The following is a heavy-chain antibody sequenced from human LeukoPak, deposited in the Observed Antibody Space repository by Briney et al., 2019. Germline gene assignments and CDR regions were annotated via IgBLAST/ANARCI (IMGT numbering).Heavy chain of an antibody. CDR3: ARGLLTFGGVIGGPQALEYFQH. J-gene: IGHJ1*01. CDR1: GYTCTYYG. V-gene: IGHV1-18*01. D-gene: IGHD3-16*02. Sequence: ASVNLSCTASGYTCTYYGISWVRQAPGQGLEWMGWSSAYNGRTNYAQKFQGRVTMTTDTSTSTAYMELRSLTSDDTAMYYCARGLLTFGGVIGGPQALEYFQHWGQGTLVTVSS. CDR2: SSAYNGRT.